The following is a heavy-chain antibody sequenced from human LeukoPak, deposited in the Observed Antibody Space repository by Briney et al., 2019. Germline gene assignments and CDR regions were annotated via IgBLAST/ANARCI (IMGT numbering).Heavy chain of an antibody. J-gene: IGHJ5*02. CDR2: ISAYNGNT. CDR1: GYTFTSYG. D-gene: IGHD2-2*01. CDR3: ARVAGGYCSSTSCYGGWFDP. Sequence: ALVKVSCKAPGYTFTSYGISWVRQAPGQGLEWMGWISAYNGNTNYAQKLQGRVTMTTDTSTSTAYMELRSLRSDDTAVYYCARVAGGYCSSTSCYGGWFDPWGQGTLVTVSS. V-gene: IGHV1-18*01.